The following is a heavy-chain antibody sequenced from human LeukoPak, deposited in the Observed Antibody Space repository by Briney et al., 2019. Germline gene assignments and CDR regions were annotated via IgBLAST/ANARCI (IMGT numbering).Heavy chain of an antibody. CDR3: AKDSRRYDFWSGYFDY. CDR1: GFTFSSYW. CDR2: IKQDGNEK. Sequence: GGSLRLSCAASGFTFSSYWMTWVRQFPGKGPEWVANIKQDGNEKYYVDSVKGRFTISRDNSKNTLYLQMNSLRAEDTAVYYCAKDSRRYDFWSGYFDYWGQGTLVTVSS. J-gene: IGHJ4*02. D-gene: IGHD3-3*01. V-gene: IGHV3-7*01.